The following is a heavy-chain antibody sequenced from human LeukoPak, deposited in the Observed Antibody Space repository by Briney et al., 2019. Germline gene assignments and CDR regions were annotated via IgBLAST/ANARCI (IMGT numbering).Heavy chain of an antibody. V-gene: IGHV3-21*01. Sequence: PGGSLRLSCAASGFTFSSYSMTWVRQAPGKGLEWVSSISSSSSYIYYADSVKGRFTISRDNAKNSLYLQMNSLRAEDTAVYYCARESARYGMDVWGQGTTVTVSS. CDR1: GFTFSSYS. J-gene: IGHJ6*02. CDR3: ARESARYGMDV. CDR2: ISSSSSYI.